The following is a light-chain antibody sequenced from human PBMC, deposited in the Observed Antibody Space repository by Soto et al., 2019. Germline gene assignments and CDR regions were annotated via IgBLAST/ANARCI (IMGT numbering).Light chain of an antibody. CDR3: QTWGTGVVV. Sequence: QLLLTQTPSASASLGASVKLTCTLSSGHSSYAIAWHQQQPEKGPRYLMKLNSDGSHSKGDGIPDRFSGSSSGAERYLTISSLQSDDEADYYCQTWGTGVVVFGGGTKLTVL. J-gene: IGLJ2*01. CDR1: SGHSSYA. CDR2: LNSDGSH. V-gene: IGLV4-69*01.